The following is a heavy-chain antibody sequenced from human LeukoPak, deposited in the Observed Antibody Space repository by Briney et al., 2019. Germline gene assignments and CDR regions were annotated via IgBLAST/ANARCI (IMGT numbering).Heavy chain of an antibody. V-gene: IGHV1-8*01. J-gene: IGHJ4*02. Sequence: ASVKVSCKASVHTFTIDDINWVRQTTGQGLEWMGWMNPNSGNTGYAQKFQGRVTMTGDTSTNTAYMELSSLTSDDTAVYYCTRTKFVGIDGMPDWGQGTLVTVSS. CDR1: VHTFTIDD. CDR3: TRTKFVGIDGMPD. D-gene: IGHD5-24*01. CDR2: MNPNSGNT.